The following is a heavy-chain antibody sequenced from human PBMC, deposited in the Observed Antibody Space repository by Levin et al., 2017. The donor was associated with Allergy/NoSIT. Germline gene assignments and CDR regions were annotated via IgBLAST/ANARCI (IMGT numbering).Heavy chain of an antibody. D-gene: IGHD3-3*01. CDR3: ARDIGDFWSGYYQGIDY. J-gene: IGHJ4*02. CDR1: GFTFSSYA. V-gene: IGHV3-30*04. CDR2: ISYDGSNK. Sequence: PGGSLRLSCAASGFTFSSYAMHWVRQAPGKGLEWVAVISYDGSNKYYADSVKGRFTISRDNSKNTLYLQMNSLRAEDTAVYYCARDIGDFWSGYYQGIDYWGQGTLVTVSS.